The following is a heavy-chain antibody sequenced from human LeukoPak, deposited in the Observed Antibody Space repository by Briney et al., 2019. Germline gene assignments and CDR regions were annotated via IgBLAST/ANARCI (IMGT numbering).Heavy chain of an antibody. D-gene: IGHD7-27*01. Sequence: GGSLRLSCAASGFTFSSYAMSWVRQAPGKGLEWVSSISSSSSYIYYADSVKGRFTISRDNAKNSLYLQMNSLRVEDTAVYYCAPNWGGRYYFDYWGQGTLVTVSS. CDR3: APNWGGRYYFDY. V-gene: IGHV3-21*01. CDR2: ISSSSSYI. CDR1: GFTFSSYA. J-gene: IGHJ4*02.